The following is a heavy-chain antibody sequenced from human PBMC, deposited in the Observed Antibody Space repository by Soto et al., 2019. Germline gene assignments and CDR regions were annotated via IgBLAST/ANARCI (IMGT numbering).Heavy chain of an antibody. D-gene: IGHD2-21*01. CDR2: INHIGST. CDR1: GASVKTGGYY. V-gene: IGHV4-34*01. J-gene: IGHJ4*02. CDR3: ARGQGENRRLDY. Sequence: PSETLSLTCTVSGASVKTGGYYWTWILQPPGKGLEWIGDINHIGSTYYNPSPKSRVTISVDTSKNQFSLKLSSVTAADTAVYYCARGQGENRRLDYWGQGTLVTVSS.